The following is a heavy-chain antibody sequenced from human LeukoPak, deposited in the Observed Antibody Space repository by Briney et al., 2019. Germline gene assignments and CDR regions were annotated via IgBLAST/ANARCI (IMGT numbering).Heavy chain of an antibody. CDR2: IVGGGGTT. CDR3: AKENGGYNDAFDI. CDR1: GFTFSSYA. Sequence: GGSLRLSCAASGFTFSSYAMSWVRQAPGKGLEWVSAIVGGGGTTYHADSVKGRFTISRDYSKNTLYLQMNSLRAEDTPVYYCAKENGGYNDAFDIWGQGTMVTVSS. J-gene: IGHJ3*02. D-gene: IGHD5-24*01. V-gene: IGHV3-23*01.